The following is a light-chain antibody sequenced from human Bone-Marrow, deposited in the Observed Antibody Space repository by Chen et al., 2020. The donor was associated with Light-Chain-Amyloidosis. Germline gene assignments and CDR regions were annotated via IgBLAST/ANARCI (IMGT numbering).Light chain of an antibody. V-gene: IGLV2-14*01. CDR1: SGDVGTYNY. J-gene: IGLJ1*01. CDR3: SSFTSSSSYV. Sequence: QSALTQPASVSGSPGQPITIPCTGTSGDVGTYNYVSWYQQHRGKAPKVMIYAVRNRPSGVSNRFSGSKSGNTASLTSSGLQAEDEADYYCSSFTSSSSYVFGPGTKVTVL. CDR2: AVR.